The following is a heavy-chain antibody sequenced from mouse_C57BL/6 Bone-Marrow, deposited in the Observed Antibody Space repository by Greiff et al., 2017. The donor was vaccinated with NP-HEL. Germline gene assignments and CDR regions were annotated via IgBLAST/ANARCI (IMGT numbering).Heavy chain of an antibody. Sequence: QVHVKQSGPELVKPGASVKISCKASGYAFSSSWMNWVKQRPGKGLEWIGRIYPGDGDTNYNGKFKGKATLTADKSSSPAYMQLSSPTSEDSAVYFCSYDYDKAMDYWGQGTSVTVSS. D-gene: IGHD2-4*01. V-gene: IGHV1-82*01. CDR1: GYAFSSSW. CDR2: IYPGDGDT. J-gene: IGHJ4*01. CDR3: SYDYDKAMDY.